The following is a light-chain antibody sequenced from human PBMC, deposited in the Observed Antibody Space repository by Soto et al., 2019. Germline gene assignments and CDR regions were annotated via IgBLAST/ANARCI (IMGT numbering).Light chain of an antibody. CDR2: HAS. V-gene: IGKV1-5*01. CDR1: QSVTSC. CDR3: HHYNSYPGT. J-gene: IGKJ1*01. Sequence: DVQMTQSPSTLSASVGDRVTITCRASQSVTSCLAWYQQKPGKAPKVLIYHASSLESGVPSRFSCSGSGTEFTLTISSLHPDDFATYYCHHYNSYPGTFGQGTKVEIK.